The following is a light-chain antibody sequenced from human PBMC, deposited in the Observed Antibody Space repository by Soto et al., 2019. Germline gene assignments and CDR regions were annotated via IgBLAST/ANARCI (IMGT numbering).Light chain of an antibody. CDR2: GAS. CDR3: QQYNNWPQT. V-gene: IGKV3-15*01. CDR1: QSVSSN. Sequence: EIVMTQSPATLSVSPGERATLSCRASQSVSSNLAWYQQKPGQAPRLPIYGASTRATGIPARFSGSGSGTEFTLTISSLQSEDFAVYYRQQYNNWPQTFGQGTKLDIK. J-gene: IGKJ1*01.